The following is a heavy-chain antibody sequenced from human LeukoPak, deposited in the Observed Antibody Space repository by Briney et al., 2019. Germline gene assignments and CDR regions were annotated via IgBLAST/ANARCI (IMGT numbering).Heavy chain of an antibody. D-gene: IGHD3-3*01. Sequence: SETLSLTCAVYGGSFSGYYWSWIRQPPGKGLEWIGEINHSGSTNYNPSLKSRVTISVDTSKNQFSLKLSSVTAADTAVYYCARGTTIFGEVIRWFDPWGQGTLVTVSS. J-gene: IGHJ5*02. V-gene: IGHV4-34*01. CDR1: GGSFSGYY. CDR2: INHSGST. CDR3: ARGTTIFGEVIRWFDP.